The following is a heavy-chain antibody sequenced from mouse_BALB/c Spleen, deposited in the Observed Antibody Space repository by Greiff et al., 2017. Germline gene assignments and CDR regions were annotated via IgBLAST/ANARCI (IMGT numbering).Heavy chain of an antibody. D-gene: IGHD4-1*02. CDR1: GFSLTSYG. Sequence: VQGVESGPGLVQPSQSLSITCTVSGFSLTSYGVHWVRQSPGKGLEWLGVIWSGGSTDYNAAFISRLSISKDNSKSQVFFKMNSLQANDTAIYYCARPPTGTGGFAYWGQGTLVTVSA. V-gene: IGHV2-2*02. CDR3: ARPPTGTGGFAY. J-gene: IGHJ3*01. CDR2: IWSGGST.